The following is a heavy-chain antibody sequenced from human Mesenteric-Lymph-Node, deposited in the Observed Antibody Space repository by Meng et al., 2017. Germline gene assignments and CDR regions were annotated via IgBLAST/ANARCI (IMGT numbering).Heavy chain of an antibody. CDR2: ISNTGGAT. V-gene: IGHV3-23*01. CDR3: AREIIGTASAFDI. J-gene: IGHJ3*02. D-gene: IGHD2/OR15-2a*01. Sequence: GESLKISCAASGFTFNSYAMNWVRRAPGKGLEWVSFISNTGGATRDADSVKGRFPISRDNSRNTLYLQMNSLRAEDTAVYYCAREIIGTASAFDIWGQGTMVTVSS. CDR1: GFTFNSYA.